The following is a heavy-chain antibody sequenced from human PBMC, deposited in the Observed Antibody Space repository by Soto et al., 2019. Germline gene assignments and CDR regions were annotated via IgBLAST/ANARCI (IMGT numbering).Heavy chain of an antibody. CDR2: IYYSGST. J-gene: IGHJ4*02. CDR3: ARRYYYDSSGLFFDY. V-gene: IGHV4-31*03. CDR1: GGSISSGGYY. D-gene: IGHD3-22*01. Sequence: SETLSLTCTVSGGSISSGGYYWSWIRQHPGKGLEWIGYIYYSGSTYYNPSLKSRVTISVDTSKNQFSLKLSSVTAADTAVYYCARRYYYDSSGLFFDYWGQGTLVTVAS.